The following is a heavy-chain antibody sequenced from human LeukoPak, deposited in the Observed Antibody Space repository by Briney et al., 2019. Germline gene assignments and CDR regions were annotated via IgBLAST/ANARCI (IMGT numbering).Heavy chain of an antibody. J-gene: IGHJ4*02. D-gene: IGHD2-15*01. CDR3: TTHGCTGGTCHIY. CDR2: IKSNVLGGTT. CDR1: GFTFTNAW. V-gene: IGHV3-15*01. Sequence: AGSLRLSCAASGFTFTNAWMSWVRQAPGKGLEWVGRIKSNVLGGTTDYAAPVKGRFGISRDDSKNSLYLQMNSLKTEDTAIYYCTTHGCTGGTCHIYWGQGTLVTVSS.